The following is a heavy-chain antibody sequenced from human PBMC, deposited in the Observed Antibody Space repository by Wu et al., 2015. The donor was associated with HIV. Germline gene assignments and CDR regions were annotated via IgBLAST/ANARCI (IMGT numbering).Heavy chain of an antibody. D-gene: IGHD7-27*01. V-gene: IGHV1-2*02. CDR2: INPNSGGT. J-gene: IGHJ6*03. CDR3: ARNGDPGSLAGLDYYYYYHWTS. CDR1: GYTFTGYY. Sequence: QVQLVQSGAEVKKPGASVKVSCKASGYTFTGYYMHWVRQAPGQGLEWMGWINPNSGGTNYAQKFQGRVTMTRDTSISTAYMELSRLRSDDTAVYYCARNGDPGSLAGLDYYYYYHWTSGAKGPRSPSP.